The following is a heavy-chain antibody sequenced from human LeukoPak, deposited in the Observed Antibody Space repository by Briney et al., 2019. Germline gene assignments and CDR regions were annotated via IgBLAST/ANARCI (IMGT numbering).Heavy chain of an antibody. D-gene: IGHD3-3*01. CDR2: ISAYNGNT. CDR3: ARDRNDFWSGTHYFDY. J-gene: IGHJ4*02. Sequence: ASVKVSCKASGYTFTSYGISWVRQAPGQGLEWMGWISAYNGNTNYAQKLQGRVTMTTDTSTSTAYMELRSLRSDDTAVYYCARDRNDFWSGTHYFDYWGQGTLVTVSS. V-gene: IGHV1-18*01. CDR1: GYTFTSYG.